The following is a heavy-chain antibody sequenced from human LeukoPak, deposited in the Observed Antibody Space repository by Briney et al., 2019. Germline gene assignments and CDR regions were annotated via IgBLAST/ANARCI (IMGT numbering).Heavy chain of an antibody. V-gene: IGHV1-2*02. J-gene: IGHJ5*02. CDR2: IHPNSGGT. CDR3: ARDDYYDFWSGSRANYWFDP. D-gene: IGHD3-3*01. CDR1: GYTFTCYY. Sequence: ASVKVSCKASGYTFTCYYMHWVRQAPGQGLEWMGWIHPNSGGTNYAQKLQGRVTMTRDTSISTAYMELSRLRTNDTAVYYCARDDYYDFWSGSRANYWFDPWGQRTLVTVSS.